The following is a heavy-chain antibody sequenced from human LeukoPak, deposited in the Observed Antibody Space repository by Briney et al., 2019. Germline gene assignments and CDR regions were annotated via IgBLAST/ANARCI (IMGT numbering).Heavy chain of an antibody. D-gene: IGHD5-18*01. J-gene: IGHJ6*02. V-gene: IGHV3-49*04. CDR2: IRSKAYRGTT. CDR1: GFTFGDHA. CDR3: ARGPIQLWIHNAMDV. Sequence: PGRSLRLSCRGSGFTFGDHAMSWVRQAPGEGLEWGGFIRSKAYRGTTEYAASVKGRFTISRDDSASIAYLQMNSLKTEDTAVYYCARGPIQLWIHNAMDVWGQGTTVTVSS.